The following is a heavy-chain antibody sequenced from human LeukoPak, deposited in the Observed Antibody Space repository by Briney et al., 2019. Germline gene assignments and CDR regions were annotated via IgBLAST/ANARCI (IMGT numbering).Heavy chain of an antibody. D-gene: IGHD5-24*01. CDR3: ARGIDGYYPDY. Sequence: ASVKVSCKTSGYTFTSYAINWVRQAPGQGLEWMGGISPYNDNTNYAQKFQGRLTMTTDTYMTTVYMELRSLTFDDTAIYYCARGIDGYYPDYWGQGTLVTVSS. J-gene: IGHJ4*02. V-gene: IGHV1-18*01. CDR2: ISPYNDNT. CDR1: GYTFTSYA.